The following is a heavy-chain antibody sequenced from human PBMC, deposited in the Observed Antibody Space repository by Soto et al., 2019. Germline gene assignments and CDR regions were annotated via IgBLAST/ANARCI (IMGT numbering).Heavy chain of an antibody. D-gene: IGHD6-19*01. J-gene: IGHJ3*02. CDR3: AKEEAGSSGWYYIPDAFDI. CDR2: ISGSGGST. V-gene: IGHV3-23*01. CDR1: GFTFSSYA. Sequence: EVQLLESGGGLVQPGGSLRLSCAASGFTFSSYAMSWVRQAPGKGLEWVSAISGSGGSTYYADSVKGRFTISRDNSKNTLYLQMNSLRAGDTAVYYCAKEEAGSSGWYYIPDAFDIWGQGTMVTVSS.